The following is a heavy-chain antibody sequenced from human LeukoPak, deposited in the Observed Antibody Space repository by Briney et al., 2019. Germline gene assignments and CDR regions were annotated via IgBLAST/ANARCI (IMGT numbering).Heavy chain of an antibody. D-gene: IGHD3-9*01. J-gene: IGHJ4*02. CDR1: GFTFSNYA. V-gene: IGHV3-23*01. CDR2: ITGGGSGI. CDR3: AKWGDYDVLTGYYVSDY. Sequence: GASLRLSCAASGFTFSNYAMSWVRQAPGKGLEWVSAITGGGSGIYYADSVKSRFPISRDNSKNTLYLQINSLRAEDTAVYYCAKWGDYDVLTGYYVSDYWGQGTLVTVSS.